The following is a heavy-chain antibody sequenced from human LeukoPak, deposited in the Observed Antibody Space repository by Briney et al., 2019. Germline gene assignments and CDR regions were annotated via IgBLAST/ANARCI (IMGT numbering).Heavy chain of an antibody. CDR1: EFTFSDYA. J-gene: IGHJ4*02. Sequence: GGSLRLSCAASEFTFSDYAMHWVRQAPGKGLEWVALILFDGSNKNYADSVKGRFTISRYNSKNTLYLQMNSLRAEDTGLYYCAREWTYSSGWSASGYWGQGTLVTVSS. CDR2: ILFDGSNK. CDR3: AREWTYSSGWSASGY. V-gene: IGHV3-30-3*01. D-gene: IGHD6-19*01.